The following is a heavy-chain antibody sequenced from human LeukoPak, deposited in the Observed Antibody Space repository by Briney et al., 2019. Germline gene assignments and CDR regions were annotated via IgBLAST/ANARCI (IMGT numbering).Heavy chain of an antibody. CDR2: MWSDGTKK. D-gene: IGHD3-3*02. J-gene: IGHJ4*02. V-gene: IGHV3-33*06. CDR1: GFTFSHYG. Sequence: PPGGSLRLSCAASGFTFSHYGMHWVRQAPGKGLEWVAVMWSDGTKKYYADSVKGRFTVSRDTSKHTLYLQMSSLRAEDTAVYYCAKGSSISRPYYFDYWGQGTLVTVSS. CDR3: AKGSSISRPYYFDY.